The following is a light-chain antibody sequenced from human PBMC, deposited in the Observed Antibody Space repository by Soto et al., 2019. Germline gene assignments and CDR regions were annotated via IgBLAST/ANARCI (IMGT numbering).Light chain of an antibody. Sequence: DIVLTQSPGTLSLSPGERATLSCRASQSVSSSHLAWYQQKPGQAPRLLIYGASSRASGIPDRFGGSGSGTDVTLTISRLEPEDSAVYYCQQYGSSPRFTFGPGTKVDIK. CDR1: QSVSSSH. CDR2: GAS. CDR3: QQYGSSPRFT. V-gene: IGKV3-20*01. J-gene: IGKJ3*01.